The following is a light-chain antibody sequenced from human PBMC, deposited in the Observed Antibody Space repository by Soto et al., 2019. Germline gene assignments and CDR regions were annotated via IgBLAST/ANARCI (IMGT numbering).Light chain of an antibody. V-gene: IGKV1-5*01. J-gene: IGKJ5*01. CDR2: DAS. CDR1: QSINNW. CDR3: QQYHSYIS. Sequence: DIQVSQSPSTLSASVGDRVTITCRAAQSINNWLAWYQQKPGKAPNLLIYDASTLQSGVPSRFSGAGSGTEFTLTISSLQPDDFATYYCQQYHSYISFGQGTRLEIK.